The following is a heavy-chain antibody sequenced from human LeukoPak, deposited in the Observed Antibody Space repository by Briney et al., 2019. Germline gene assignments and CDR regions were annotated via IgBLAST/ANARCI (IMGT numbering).Heavy chain of an antibody. V-gene: IGHV4-59*01. J-gene: IGHJ6*02. Sequence: SETLSLTCTVSGGSISSYYWSWIRKPPGKGLEWIGYIYYSGSANYNPSLKSRVAISVDTSKNQFSLKLSSVTAADTAVYYCARDRHLITIFGVVPREDYGMDVWGQGTTVTVSS. CDR2: IYYSGSA. CDR3: ARDRHLITIFGVVPREDYGMDV. D-gene: IGHD3-3*01. CDR1: GGSISSYY.